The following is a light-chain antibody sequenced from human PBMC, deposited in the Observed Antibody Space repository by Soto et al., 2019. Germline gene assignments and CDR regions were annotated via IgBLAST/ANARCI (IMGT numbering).Light chain of an antibody. CDR2: DAS. Sequence: EILLAQSPATLSLSPGERATLSCRASQSVNNFLAWYQQKPGQAPRLLIFDASYRASGIPGRFSGSGSGTDFTLIISSLQSEDVALYYCQQYSNWPPAITFGQGTRLEIK. CDR3: QQYSNWPPAIT. V-gene: IGKV3-11*01. J-gene: IGKJ5*01. CDR1: QSVNNF.